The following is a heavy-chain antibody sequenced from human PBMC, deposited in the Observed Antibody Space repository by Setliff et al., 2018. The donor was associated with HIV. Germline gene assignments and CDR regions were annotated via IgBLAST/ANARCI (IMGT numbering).Heavy chain of an antibody. CDR1: GYTLSELS. V-gene: IGHV1-24*01. CDR2: FDPQDGET. CDR3: AHRPCTSCSFDH. Sequence: ASVKVSCKVYGYTLSELSIHWVRQAPGKGLEWMGYFDPQDGETVYAQKFQGRVTITKDISKNQVVLTLTNMNPVDTGTYYCAHRPCTSCSFDHWGQGALVTVSS. J-gene: IGHJ4*02. D-gene: IGHD2-2*01.